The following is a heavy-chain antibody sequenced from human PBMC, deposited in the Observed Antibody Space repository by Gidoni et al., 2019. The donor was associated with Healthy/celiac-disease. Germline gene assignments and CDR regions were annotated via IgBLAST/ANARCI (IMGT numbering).Heavy chain of an antibody. CDR2: ISSSSSTI. V-gene: IGHV3-48*01. J-gene: IGHJ4*02. Sequence: EVQLVESGGGLVQPGGSLRLSCAASGFTFSSYSMTWVRQAPGRGLEWVSYISSSSSTIYYADSVKGRFTISRDTAKNSLFLQMNSLRAEDTAVYYCARAIIGRLDYWGQGTLVTVSS. CDR1: GFTFSSYS. CDR3: ARAIIGRLDY. D-gene: IGHD3-10*01.